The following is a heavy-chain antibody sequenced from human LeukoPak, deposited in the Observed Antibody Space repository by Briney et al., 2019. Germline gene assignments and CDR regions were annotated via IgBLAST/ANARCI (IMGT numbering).Heavy chain of an antibody. V-gene: IGHV3-23*01. J-gene: IGHJ4*02. CDR2: ISGSGGST. Sequence: GGSLRLSCAASGFTFSSYAMSWIRQAPGKGLEWVSAISGSGGSTYYADSVKGRFTISRDNSKNTLYLQMNSLRAEDTAVYYCAKVNYGDYAGDYWGQGTLVTVSS. CDR3: AKVNYGDYAGDY. CDR1: GFTFSSYA. D-gene: IGHD4-17*01.